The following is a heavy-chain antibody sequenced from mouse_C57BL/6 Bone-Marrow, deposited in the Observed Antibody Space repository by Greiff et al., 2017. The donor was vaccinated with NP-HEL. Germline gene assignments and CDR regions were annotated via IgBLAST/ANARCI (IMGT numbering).Heavy chain of an antibody. CDR1: GYNFNSYW. CDR3: SREGSITTVVAHWYFDV. D-gene: IGHD1-1*01. CDR2: IYPGSGST. Sequence: VQLQQPGAELVKPGASVKMSCKASGYNFNSYWITWVKQRPGQGLEWIGYIYPGSGSTNYNEKFKGKATLTVDTSSSTAYLQLSSLTSEDSAVSDWSREGSITTVVAHWYFDVWGTGTTVTVSS. V-gene: IGHV1-55*01. J-gene: IGHJ1*03.